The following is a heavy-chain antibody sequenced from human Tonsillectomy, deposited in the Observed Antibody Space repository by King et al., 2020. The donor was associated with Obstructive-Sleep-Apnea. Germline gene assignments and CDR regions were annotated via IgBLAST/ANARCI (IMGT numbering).Heavy chain of an antibody. CDR3: AKDYSNRVHYDILPGVGKYYYNMDV. CDR2: ISWDGGST. J-gene: IGHJ6*02. D-gene: IGHD3-9*01. CDR1: GFTFDDYV. V-gene: IGHV3-43D*03. Sequence: VQLVQSGGVVVQPGGSLRLSCAASGFTFDDYVMHWVRQAPGKGLEWVSLISWDGGSTYYADSVKGRFTISRDNSKNSLYLQMNSLRAEDTALYYCAKDYSNRVHYDILPGVGKYYYNMDVWGQGTTVTVSS.